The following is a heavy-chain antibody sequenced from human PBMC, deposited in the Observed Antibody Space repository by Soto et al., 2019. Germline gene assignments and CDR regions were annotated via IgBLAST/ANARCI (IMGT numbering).Heavy chain of an antibody. V-gene: IGHV3-9*01. CDR3: ARGYLKYYDILTGYYRHYFDY. Sequence: GGSLRLSCAASGFTFDDYAMHWVRQAPGKGLEWASGISSSSGSIGYADSVKGRFTISRDNAKNSLFLQMNSLRAEDTAVYYCARGYLKYYDILTGYYRHYFDYWGQGTLVTVSS. CDR1: GFTFDDYA. J-gene: IGHJ4*02. D-gene: IGHD3-9*01. CDR2: ISSSSGSI.